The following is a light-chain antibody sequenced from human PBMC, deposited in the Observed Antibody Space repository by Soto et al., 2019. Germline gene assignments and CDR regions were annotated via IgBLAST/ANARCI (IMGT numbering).Light chain of an antibody. Sequence: EIPLTQSPSSLAASVGDRLTLPCRASRNVSIYLNWYQHKPGKGPTLLIHATSNLQIGVPSRFSGSESGTEFTLANSSREAEDFGTCYCQQSYKMPSFGQGTRLVIK. CDR1: RNVSIY. CDR2: ATS. J-gene: IGKJ5*01. CDR3: QQSYKMPS. V-gene: IGKV1-39*01.